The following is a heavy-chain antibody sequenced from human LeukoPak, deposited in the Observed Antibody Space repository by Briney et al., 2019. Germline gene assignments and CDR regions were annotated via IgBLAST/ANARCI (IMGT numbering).Heavy chain of an antibody. CDR2: ISSSSSYI. D-gene: IGHD3-9*01. CDR3: ARDPSDYDILTGYYNLGAFDI. CDR1: GFTFSSYS. Sequence: GGSLRLSCAASGFTFSSYSMNWVRQAPGKGLEWVSSISSSSSYIYYADSVKGRFTISRDNAKNSLYLQMSSLRAEDTAVYYCARDPSDYDILTGYYNLGAFDIWGQGTMVTVSS. J-gene: IGHJ3*02. V-gene: IGHV3-21*01.